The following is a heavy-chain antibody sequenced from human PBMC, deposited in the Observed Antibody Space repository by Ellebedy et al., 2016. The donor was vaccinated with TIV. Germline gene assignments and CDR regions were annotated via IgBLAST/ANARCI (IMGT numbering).Heavy chain of an antibody. V-gene: IGHV4-30-4*01. CDR2: IYYSGST. Sequence: SETLSLTCTVSGGSISSGDYNWSWIRQPPGKGLEWIGYIYYSGSTYYNPSLKSRVTISVDTSKNQFSLKLSSVTAADTAVYYCGRYYGSGGWFDPWGQGTLVTVSS. CDR3: GRYYGSGGWFDP. CDR1: GGSISSGDYN. J-gene: IGHJ5*02. D-gene: IGHD3-10*01.